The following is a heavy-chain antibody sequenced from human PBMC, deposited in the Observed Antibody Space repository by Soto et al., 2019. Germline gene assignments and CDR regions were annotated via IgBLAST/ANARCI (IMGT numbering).Heavy chain of an antibody. CDR1: GYTFTSYG. CDR2: ISAYNGNT. Sequence: QVQLVQSGAEVKKPGASVKVSCKASGYTFTSYGISWVRQAPGQGLEWMGWISAYNGNTNYAQKLQGRVTRTTDTSTSTAYMELRSLRSDDTAVYYCARDRKGYDFVGANWFDPWGQGTLVTVSS. V-gene: IGHV1-18*01. D-gene: IGHD5-12*01. CDR3: ARDRKGYDFVGANWFDP. J-gene: IGHJ5*02.